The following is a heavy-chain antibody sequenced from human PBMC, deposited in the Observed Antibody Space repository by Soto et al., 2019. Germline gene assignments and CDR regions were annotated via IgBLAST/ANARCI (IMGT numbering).Heavy chain of an antibody. Sequence: QLVESGGGVVQPGGSLKLSCEASGSAFRNSAMHWVRQAPGKGLEWVAVISYNGKNNYADSVKGRFTISRDNSQNTRFLQLYSLGPVDTAVYFCARVLGSFSTWPYYSGMDVWGRGTTVIVSS. CDR3: ARVLGSFSTWPYYSGMDV. D-gene: IGHD3-10*01. J-gene: IGHJ6*02. V-gene: IGHV3-30*04. CDR1: GSAFRNSA. CDR2: ISYNGKN.